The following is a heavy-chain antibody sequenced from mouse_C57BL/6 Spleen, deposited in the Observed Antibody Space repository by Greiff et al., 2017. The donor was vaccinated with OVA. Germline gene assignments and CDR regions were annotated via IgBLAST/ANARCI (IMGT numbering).Heavy chain of an antibody. CDR3: AITTVGNAMDY. CDR1: GYTFTSYW. Sequence: QVQLQQPGAELVRPGSSVKLSCKASGYTFTSYWMHWVKQRPIQGLEWIGNIDPSDSETHYNQQFKDKATLTVDKSSSTAYMQLSSLTSEDSAVYYCAITTVGNAMDYWGQGTSVTVSS. J-gene: IGHJ4*01. D-gene: IGHD1-1*01. V-gene: IGHV1-52*01. CDR2: IDPSDSET.